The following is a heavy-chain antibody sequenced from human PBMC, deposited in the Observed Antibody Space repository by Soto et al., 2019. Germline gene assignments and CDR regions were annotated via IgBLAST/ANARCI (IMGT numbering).Heavy chain of an antibody. CDR3: AKDLKVSVAGPSAEYFQH. Sequence: PGGSLRLSCAASGFTFSSYAMSWVRQAPGKGLEWVSAISGSGGSTYYADSVKGRFTISRDNSKNTLYLQMNSLRAEDTAVYYCAKDLKVSVAGPSAEYFQHWGQGTLVTVSS. J-gene: IGHJ1*01. V-gene: IGHV3-23*01. CDR2: ISGSGGST. CDR1: GFTFSSYA. D-gene: IGHD6-19*01.